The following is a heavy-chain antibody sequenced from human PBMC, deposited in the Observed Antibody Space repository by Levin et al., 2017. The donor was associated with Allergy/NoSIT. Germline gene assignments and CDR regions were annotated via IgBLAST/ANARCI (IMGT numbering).Heavy chain of an antibody. CDR2: ISTNSAYI. J-gene: IGHJ4*02. V-gene: IGHV3-21*01. Sequence: GGSLRLSCSASGFTFNIYTMNWVRQAPGKELEWISFISTNSAYIFYADSVRGRFTISRDNAKGSVSLQMNSLRADDTAIYYCARGPEVWGQGTPVTVSS. CDR3: ARGPEV. CDR1: GFTFNIYT.